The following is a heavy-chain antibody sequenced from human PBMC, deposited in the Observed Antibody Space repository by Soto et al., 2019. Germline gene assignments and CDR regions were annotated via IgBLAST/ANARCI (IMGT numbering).Heavy chain of an antibody. CDR1: GFTFSNAW. D-gene: IGHD3-22*01. Sequence: GGSLRLSGAASGFTFSNAWMSWVRQAPGKGLEGVGRIKSKTDGGTTDYAAPVKGRFTISRDDSKNTLYLQMNRLKTESTAVYFCSSDQPRFYSSSGYDAFDIWGQGTMVTVSS. CDR2: IKSKTDGGTT. V-gene: IGHV3-15*01. CDR3: SSDQPRFYSSSGYDAFDI. J-gene: IGHJ3*02.